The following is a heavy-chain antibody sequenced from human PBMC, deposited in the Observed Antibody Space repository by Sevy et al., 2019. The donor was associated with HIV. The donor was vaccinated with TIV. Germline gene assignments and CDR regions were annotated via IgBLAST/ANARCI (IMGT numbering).Heavy chain of an antibody. J-gene: IGHJ4*02. V-gene: IGHV3-23*01. D-gene: IGHD6-19*01. CDR3: AKRQEYSSCWYDY. CDR1: GFTFSSYA. CDR2: ISGSGGST. Sequence: GGSLRLSCAVSGFTFSSYAMSWVRQAPGKGLEWVAGISGSGGSTNYADSVKGRFTITRDNFKNTLYLQMNSLRVDDTAVYYCAKRQEYSSCWYDYWGQGTLVTVSS.